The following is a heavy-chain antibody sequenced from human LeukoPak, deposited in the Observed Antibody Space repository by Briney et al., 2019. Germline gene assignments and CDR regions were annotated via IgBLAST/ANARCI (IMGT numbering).Heavy chain of an antibody. Sequence: GGSLRLSCAASGFSVTNAWMSWVRQAPGKGLEWVGRVKSKTDGGTTDYAAPVEGRFIMSRDNSKNALFLQMNSLKTDDTAVYYCTTVRVNDYIWGSYRYSYFDYWGQGTLVIVSS. CDR1: GFSVTNAW. D-gene: IGHD3-16*02. CDR2: VKSKTDGGTT. CDR3: TTVRVNDYIWGSYRYSYFDY. V-gene: IGHV3-15*01. J-gene: IGHJ4*02.